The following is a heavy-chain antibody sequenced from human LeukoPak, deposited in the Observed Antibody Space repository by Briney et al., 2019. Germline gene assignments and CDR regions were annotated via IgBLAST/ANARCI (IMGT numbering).Heavy chain of an antibody. CDR3: AKRGDYWSVVNPTSIDS. V-gene: IGHV3-30*02. J-gene: IGHJ4*02. Sequence: PGGSLRLSCAASGFTFSSYGMHWVRQAPGKGLEWVAFIRYDGSNKYYADSAKGRFTISRDNSKNTLYLQMNSLRAADTAVYFCAKRGDYWSVVNPTSIDSWGQGTLVIVSS. CDR1: GFTFSSYG. CDR2: IRYDGSNK. D-gene: IGHD3-3*01.